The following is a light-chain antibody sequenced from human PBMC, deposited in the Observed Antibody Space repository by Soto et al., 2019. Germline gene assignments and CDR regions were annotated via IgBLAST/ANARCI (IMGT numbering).Light chain of an antibody. V-gene: IGLV1-40*01. Sequence: QLVLTQPPSVSGAPGKRVTIPCTGSSSNIGAGYDVHWYQHLPGTAPKLLIYVNTNRPSGVPDRFSGSKSGTSASLAITGLQPEDEADYYCQSYDSSLSGVIFGGGTKLTVL. CDR1: SSNIGAGYD. J-gene: IGLJ2*01. CDR3: QSYDSSLSGVI. CDR2: VNT.